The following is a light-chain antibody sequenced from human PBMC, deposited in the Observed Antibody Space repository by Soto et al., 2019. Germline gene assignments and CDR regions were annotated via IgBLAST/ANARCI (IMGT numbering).Light chain of an antibody. V-gene: IGKV3-15*01. CDR2: GAS. CDR3: QQYSNWPLT. J-gene: IGKJ4*01. Sequence: EIVMTQSPVTLSVSQRERATLSCRASQSVTNSYLAWYQQKPGQAPRLLIFGASTRAAGIPARFSGSGSGTELTLTISSLQSEDFSVYYGQQYSNWPLTFGGGTKVDIK. CDR1: QSVTNSY.